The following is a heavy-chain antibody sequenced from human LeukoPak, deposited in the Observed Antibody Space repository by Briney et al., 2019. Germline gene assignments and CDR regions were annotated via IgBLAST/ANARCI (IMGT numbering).Heavy chain of an antibody. Sequence: KASETLSLTCTVSSGSISSSSYYWGWIRQPPGMGLEWIGSMYYSGSTYYNPSLKSRVTISVDTSKSQFSLKLSSVTAADTAVYYCARGSNVDPGIAAAGGGYFDYWGQGTLVTVSS. V-gene: IGHV4-39*07. CDR1: SGSISSSSYY. CDR3: ARGSNVDPGIAAAGGGYFDY. CDR2: MYYSGST. J-gene: IGHJ4*02. D-gene: IGHD6-13*01.